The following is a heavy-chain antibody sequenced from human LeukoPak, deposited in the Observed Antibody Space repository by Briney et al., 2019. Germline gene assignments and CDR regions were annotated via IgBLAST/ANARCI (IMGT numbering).Heavy chain of an antibody. CDR3: ARQVYDILTGYFQYYFDY. CDR1: GGSINNHTYY. V-gene: IGHV4-39*07. Sequence: SETLSLTCTVSGGSINNHTYYWGWIRQPPGKGLEWIGSIYYSRNTYYNPSLKSRITISVDTSKNQFSLKLNSVTAADTAVYYCARQVYDILTGYFQYYFDYWGQGTLVTVSS. D-gene: IGHD3-9*01. CDR2: IYYSRNT. J-gene: IGHJ4*02.